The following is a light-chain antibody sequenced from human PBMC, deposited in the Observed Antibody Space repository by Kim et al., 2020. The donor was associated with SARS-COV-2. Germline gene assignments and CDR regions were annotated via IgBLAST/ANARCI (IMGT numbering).Light chain of an antibody. CDR2: EDN. CDR3: QSYDSSNWV. V-gene: IGLV6-57*04. CDR1: SGSIASNY. Sequence: NFMLTQPHSVSESPGKTVTISCTRSSGSIASNYVQWYQQRPGSAPTTVIYEDNQRPSGVPDRFSGSIDSSSNSASLTISGLKTEDEADYYCQSYDSSNWVFGGGTNLTVL. J-gene: IGLJ3*02.